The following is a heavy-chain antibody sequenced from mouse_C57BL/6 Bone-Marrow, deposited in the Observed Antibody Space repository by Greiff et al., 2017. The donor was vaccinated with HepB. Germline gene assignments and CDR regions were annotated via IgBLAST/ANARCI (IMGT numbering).Heavy chain of an antibody. D-gene: IGHD1-1*01. J-gene: IGHJ1*03. V-gene: IGHV2-2*01. Sequence: QVHVKQSGPGLVQPSQSLSITCTVSGFSLTSYGVHWVRQSPGKGLEWLGVIWSGGSTDYNAAFISRLSISKDNSKSQVFFKMNSLQADDTAIYYCAREGGFYYGSYWYFDVWGTGTTVTVSS. CDR2: IWSGGST. CDR1: GFSLTSYG. CDR3: AREGGFYYGSYWYFDV.